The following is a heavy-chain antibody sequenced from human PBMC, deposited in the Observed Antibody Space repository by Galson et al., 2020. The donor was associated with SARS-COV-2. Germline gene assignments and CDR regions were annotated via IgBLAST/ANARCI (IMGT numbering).Heavy chain of an antibody. CDR2: MYRDGAR. J-gene: IGHJ4*02. D-gene: IGHD3-22*01. V-gene: IGHV2-5*02. CDR3: SLFYYDDQ. CDR1: GFSLSTSEVG. Sequence: SGPSLVNPTHTLTLTCTFSGFSLSTSEVGVCWIRQPLGNAVEWLALMYRDGARRYSPSLSSRPTITKDTNKNQVDLTVTNMDPVDTATYYCSLFYYDDQWGQGTLVTVSS.